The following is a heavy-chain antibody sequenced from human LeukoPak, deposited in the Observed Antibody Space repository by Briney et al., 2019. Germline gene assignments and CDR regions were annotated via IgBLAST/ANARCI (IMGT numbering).Heavy chain of an antibody. Sequence: GASVKVSCKASGYTFTSYGISWVRQAPGQGLEWMGWIDAYNGNTNYAQKVQGRVTITADTSTDTAYMELNNLRSEDTAVYYCATMTTFDPWGQGTLVTVSP. CDR3: ATMTTFDP. D-gene: IGHD3-22*01. V-gene: IGHV1-18*01. CDR1: GYTFTSYG. J-gene: IGHJ5*02. CDR2: IDAYNGNT.